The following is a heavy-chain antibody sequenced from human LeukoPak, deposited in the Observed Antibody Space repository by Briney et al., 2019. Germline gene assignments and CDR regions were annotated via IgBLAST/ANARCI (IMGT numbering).Heavy chain of an antibody. Sequence: ASVKVSCKASGYTVTGYYMHWVRQAPGQGLGGRGGINPNSCGTNYAQKFQCRVTMTRDTSSSTACMELSRLRSADTAVYYCERGGTIFGVLTPLFEYRGQGTLVSVCS. J-gene: IGHJ4*02. CDR2: INPNSCGT. D-gene: IGHD3-3*01. V-gene: IGHV1-2*02. CDR3: ERGGTIFGVLTPLFEY. CDR1: GYTVTGYY.